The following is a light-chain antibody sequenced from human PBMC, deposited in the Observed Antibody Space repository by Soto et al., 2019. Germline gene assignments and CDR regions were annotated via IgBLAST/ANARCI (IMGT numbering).Light chain of an antibody. CDR1: NIGTKS. CDR3: QVWDSSSDHVV. Sequence: SYELTQPPSVSVAPGQTARITCGGNNIGTKSVHWYQQKSGQAPVLLVYDDSDRPSDIPERVSGSNSGNTATLTLSRVEAGDEADYYCQVWDSSSDHVVFGGGTQLTVL. CDR2: DDS. V-gene: IGLV3-21*02. J-gene: IGLJ2*01.